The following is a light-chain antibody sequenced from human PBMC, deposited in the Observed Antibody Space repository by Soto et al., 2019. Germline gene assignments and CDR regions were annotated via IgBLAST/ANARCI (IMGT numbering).Light chain of an antibody. J-gene: IGKJ2*01. CDR2: DSS. CDR3: QQSFHTPYT. Sequence: DIQMTQSPSSLSASVGGSVTISCRASQNINKNLNWYQQKSGKAPSLLIYDSSTFQSGVPSRFSGSGSGTEFTLAITNLQPEDFASYYCQQSFHTPYTFGQGTKLEI. CDR1: QNINKN. V-gene: IGKV1-39*01.